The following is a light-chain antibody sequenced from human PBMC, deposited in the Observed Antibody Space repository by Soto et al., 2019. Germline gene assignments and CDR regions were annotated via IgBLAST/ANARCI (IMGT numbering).Light chain of an antibody. J-gene: IGLJ3*02. V-gene: IGLV1-51*01. CDR3: GTWDSSLSAWV. CDR1: SSNIGSNY. Sequence: QSVLTQPPSVSAASGQKVTISCSGSSSNIGSNYVSWYQQLPGTAPKLLIFDYSGRPSGIPDRFSGSKSGTSATLGITGLQTGDEADYYCGTWDSSLSAWVFGGGTKLTVL. CDR2: DYS.